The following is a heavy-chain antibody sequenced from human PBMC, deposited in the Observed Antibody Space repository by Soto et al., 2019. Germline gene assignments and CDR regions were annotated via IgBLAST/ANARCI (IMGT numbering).Heavy chain of an antibody. J-gene: IGHJ6*02. CDR1: GYTFTNYA. Sequence: QVQLVQSGAEVKKPGASVKVSCKASGYTFTNYAMHWVRQAPGQRLEWMGWINAGNGNTKYSQKFQGRITITRVTSASTAYMALNSLRSEDTAVYYCARDEGTYYYYYGMDVWGQGTTVTVSS. D-gene: IGHD1-1*01. CDR3: ARDEGTYYYYYGMDV. CDR2: INAGNGNT. V-gene: IGHV1-3*01.